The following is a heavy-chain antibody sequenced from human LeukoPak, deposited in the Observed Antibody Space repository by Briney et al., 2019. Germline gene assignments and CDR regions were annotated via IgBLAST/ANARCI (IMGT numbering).Heavy chain of an antibody. CDR1: GFTVSTSY. CDR3: ARDWVGSFDAFDV. D-gene: IGHD6-25*01. Sequence: GGSLRLSCAASGFTVSTSYMSWVRQAPGKGLEWVSVIYSGGSTYYADSVKGRFTISRDNSNNTLYLQMNSLRAEDTAVYYCARDWVGSFDAFDVWGQGTMVTVSS. CDR2: IYSGGST. V-gene: IGHV3-53*01. J-gene: IGHJ3*01.